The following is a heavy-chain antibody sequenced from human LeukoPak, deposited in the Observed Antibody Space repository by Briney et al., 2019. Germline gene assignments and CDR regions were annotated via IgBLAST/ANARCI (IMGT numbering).Heavy chain of an antibody. CDR2: INSDGSST. D-gene: IGHD6-19*01. V-gene: IGHV3-74*01. J-gene: IGHJ4*02. Sequence: NPGGSLRLSCAASGFTFSSYWMHWVRHAPGKGLVWVSRINSDGSSTSYADSVKGRFTISRDNAKNTLYLQMNSLRAEDTAVYYCARVVGSSGWYLGYWGQGTLVTVSS. CDR3: ARVVGSSGWYLGY. CDR1: GFTFSSYW.